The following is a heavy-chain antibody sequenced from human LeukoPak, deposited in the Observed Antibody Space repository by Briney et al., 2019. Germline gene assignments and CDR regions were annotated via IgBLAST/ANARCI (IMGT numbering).Heavy chain of an antibody. D-gene: IGHD3-22*01. CDR1: GGSISSYY. CDR3: ARTYYYDSSGYRYWYFDL. J-gene: IGHJ2*01. Sequence: SETLSLTCTVSGGSISSYYWSWIRQPPGKGLEWIGYIYYSGSTNYNPSLKSRVTISVDTSKNQFSLKLSSVTAADTAMYYCARTYYYDSSGYRYWYFDLWGRGTLVTVSS. V-gene: IGHV4-59*08. CDR2: IYYSGST.